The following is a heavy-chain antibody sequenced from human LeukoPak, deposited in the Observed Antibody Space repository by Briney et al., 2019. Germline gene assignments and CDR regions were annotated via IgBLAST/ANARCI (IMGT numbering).Heavy chain of an antibody. D-gene: IGHD2/OR15-2a*01. Sequence: GGSLRLSCAASGFTFSSYGMHWVRQAPGKGLEWVAAIWYDGSNKYYAGSVKGRFTISRDNSKNTLYLQMNSLRAEDTAVYYCVSFYETYWGRGTLVTVSS. CDR3: VSFYETY. V-gene: IGHV3-33*01. J-gene: IGHJ4*02. CDR2: IWYDGSNK. CDR1: GFTFSSYG.